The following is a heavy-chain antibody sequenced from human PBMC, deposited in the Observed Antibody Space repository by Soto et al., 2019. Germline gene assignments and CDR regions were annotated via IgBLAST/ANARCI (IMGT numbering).Heavy chain of an antibody. D-gene: IGHD2-21*02. CDR3: ARGGHVVVVAAALDY. CDR1: GDTFTDYY. V-gene: IGHV1-46*01. CDR2: VNPSGGHS. J-gene: IGHJ4*02. Sequence: QVQLMQSGAEVKKPGASVKVSCKASGDTFTDYYIHWVRQAPGQGLEWMGTVNPSGGHSTYAQHFLCRVTMSAATSTITLYMELASLTSDDPAIYFFARGGHVVVVAAALDYWGQATLVTVSS.